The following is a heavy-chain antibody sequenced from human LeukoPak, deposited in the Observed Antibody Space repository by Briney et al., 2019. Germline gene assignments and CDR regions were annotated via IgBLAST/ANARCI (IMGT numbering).Heavy chain of an antibody. D-gene: IGHD1-26*01. CDR1: GGSISSSSYY. CDR3: ASRRIVGATIDY. CDR2: IYYSGST. Sequence: SETLSLTCTVSGGSISSSSYYWGWIRQPPGKGLEWIGSIYYSGSTYYNPSLKSRVTTSVDTSKNQFSLKLSSVTAADTAVYYCASRRIVGATIDYWGQGTLVTVSS. V-gene: IGHV4-39*01. J-gene: IGHJ4*02.